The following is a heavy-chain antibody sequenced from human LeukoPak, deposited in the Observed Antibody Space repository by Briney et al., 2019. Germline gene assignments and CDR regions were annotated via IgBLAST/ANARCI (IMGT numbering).Heavy chain of an antibody. Sequence: GGSLRLSCAASGFTFDDYAMHWVRQAPGKGLEWVSGISWNSGSIGYADSVKGRFTTSRDNAKNSLYLQMNSLRAEDAALYYCARGGSIAVAGTGFDYWGQGTLVTVSS. CDR2: ISWNSGSI. V-gene: IGHV3-9*01. CDR1: GFTFDDYA. D-gene: IGHD6-19*01. J-gene: IGHJ4*02. CDR3: ARGGSIAVAGTGFDY.